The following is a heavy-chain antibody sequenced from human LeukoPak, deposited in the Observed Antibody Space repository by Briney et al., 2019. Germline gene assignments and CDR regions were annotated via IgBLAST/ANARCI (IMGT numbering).Heavy chain of an antibody. CDR1: GFTFSNFW. J-gene: IGHJ4*02. CDR3: ATNSDWRSDY. V-gene: IGHV3-7*01. D-gene: IGHD6-19*01. Sequence: PGGSLRLSCAASGFTFSNFWMSWVRQAPGKGLEWVANIRQDGNEKYYVDSLKGRFTISRDNAKNSVYLQMSSLRAEDTAVYYCATNSDWRSDYWGQGTLVTVSS. CDR2: IRQDGNEK.